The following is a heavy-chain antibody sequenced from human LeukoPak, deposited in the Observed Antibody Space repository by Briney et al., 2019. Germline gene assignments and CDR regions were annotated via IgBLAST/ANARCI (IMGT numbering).Heavy chain of an antibody. D-gene: IGHD2-2*01. Sequence: GGSVRLTCAASRNYSMHCVREAPGKGLVWVSHINSDGSWTSYADSVKGRFTISKDNAKNTVHLQMNNLRAEDTAVYYCVSFYETYWGRGTLVTVSS. V-gene: IGHV3-74*01. J-gene: IGHJ4*02. CDR2: INSDGSWT. CDR1: RNYS. CDR3: VSFYETY.